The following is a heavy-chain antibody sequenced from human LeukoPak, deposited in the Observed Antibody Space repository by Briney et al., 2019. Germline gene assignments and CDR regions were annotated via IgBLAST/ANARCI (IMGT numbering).Heavy chain of an antibody. CDR3: ARLPRFVAAAGIGDYENDY. D-gene: IGHD6-13*01. CDR1: GGSISSSSYY. J-gene: IGHJ4*02. Sequence: SSETLSLTCTVSGGSISSSSYYWGWIRQPPGKGLEWIGSIYYSGSTYYNPSLKSRVTISVDTSKNQFSLRLSSVTAADTAVYYCARLPRFVAAAGIGDYENDYWGQGTLVTVSS. V-gene: IGHV4-39*01. CDR2: IYYSGST.